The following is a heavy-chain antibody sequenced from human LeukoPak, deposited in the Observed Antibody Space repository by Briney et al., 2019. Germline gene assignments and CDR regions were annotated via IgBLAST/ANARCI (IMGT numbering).Heavy chain of an antibody. CDR3: AREYDFWSGYRYNWFDP. Sequence: GASVIVSCKTSGYTFTNYDINWVRQAPGQGLEWMGWMNPNNDNTDYAQKFQDRVTMTRNTSISTAYMELSSLRSEDTAVYYCAREYDFWSGYRYNWFDPWGQGTLVTVSS. J-gene: IGHJ5*02. V-gene: IGHV1-8*01. D-gene: IGHD3-3*01. CDR2: MNPNNDNT. CDR1: GYTFTNYD.